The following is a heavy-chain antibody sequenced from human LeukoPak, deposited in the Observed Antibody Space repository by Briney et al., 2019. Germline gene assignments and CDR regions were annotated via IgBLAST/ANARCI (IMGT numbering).Heavy chain of an antibody. Sequence: GESLNISCKGSGYSFTSYWISWVRQMPGKGLEWMGIIYPGDSDTRYSPSFQGQVTISADKSISTAYLQWSSLKASDTAMYYCARQETGNLGGFDPWGQGTLVTVSS. D-gene: IGHD1-14*01. CDR2: IYPGDSDT. J-gene: IGHJ5*02. CDR3: ARQETGNLGGFDP. V-gene: IGHV5-51*01. CDR1: GYSFTSYW.